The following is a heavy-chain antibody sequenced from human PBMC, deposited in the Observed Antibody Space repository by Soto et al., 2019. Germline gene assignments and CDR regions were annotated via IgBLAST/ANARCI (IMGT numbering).Heavy chain of an antibody. CDR2: ISSSSSTI. J-gene: IGHJ6*02. CDR1: GFTLSSNS. CDR3: ARDNPRSSGWDV. Sequence: EMQLVESGGGLVQPGGSLRLSCEASGFTLSSNSMNWARQAPGQGREWVSYISSSSSTIYYADSVKGRFTISRDNAKNSLYLQMNSLRDEDTAVYYCARDNPRSSGWDVWGQGTTVTVSS. V-gene: IGHV3-48*02.